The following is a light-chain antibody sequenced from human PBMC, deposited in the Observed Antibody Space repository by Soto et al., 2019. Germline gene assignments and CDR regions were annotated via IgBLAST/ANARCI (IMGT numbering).Light chain of an antibody. CDR3: HQRSKWPIT. J-gene: IGKJ5*01. CDR1: QSISDT. Sequence: EIVMPQSPATLSVSPGGSATLSCRASQSISDTLAWYQQKPGQAPRLLIYDASNRAAGIPARFSGSGSGTDFTLTISSLEPGDFAVYYCHQRSKWPITFGQGTRLEIK. V-gene: IGKV3-11*01. CDR2: DAS.